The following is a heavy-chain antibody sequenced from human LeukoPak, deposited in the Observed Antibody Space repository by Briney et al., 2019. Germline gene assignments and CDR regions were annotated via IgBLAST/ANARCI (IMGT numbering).Heavy chain of an antibody. D-gene: IGHD1-26*01. CDR3: IRGSSGSSFDP. Sequence: GGSLRLSCAASGFTFSSYWMHWVRQAPGKGLVWVSRINRDGSSTSYADSVKGRFTVSRDNVKNTLYLQMNNLRAGDTAVCYCIRGSSGSSFDPWGQGTLVTVSS. CDR1: GFTFSSYW. CDR2: INRDGSST. V-gene: IGHV3-74*01. J-gene: IGHJ5*02.